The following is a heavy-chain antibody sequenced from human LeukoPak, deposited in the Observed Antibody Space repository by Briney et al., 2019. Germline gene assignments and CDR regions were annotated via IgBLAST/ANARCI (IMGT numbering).Heavy chain of an antibody. CDR2: IYYSGST. D-gene: IGHD3-10*01. V-gene: IGHV4-59*08. Sequence: SETLSLTCTVSGGSISSYYWSWIRQPPGRGLEWIGYIYYSGSTNYNPSLKSRVTISVGTSKNQFSLKLSSVTAADTAVYYCASFGLWFGESFDYWGQGTLVTVSS. CDR1: GGSISSYY. J-gene: IGHJ4*02. CDR3: ASFGLWFGESFDY.